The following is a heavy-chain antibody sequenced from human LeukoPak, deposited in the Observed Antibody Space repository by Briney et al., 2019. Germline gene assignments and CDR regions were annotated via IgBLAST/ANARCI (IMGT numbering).Heavy chain of an antibody. J-gene: IGHJ4*02. CDR3: ARVVAVAGGDY. V-gene: IGHV3-21*01. D-gene: IGHD6-19*01. Sequence: GGSLRPSCAASGFTFSSYSMNWVRQAPGTGLEWVSSISSSSSYIYYADSVKGRFTISRDNAKNSLYLQMNSLRAEDTAVYYCARVVAVAGGDYWGQGTLVTVSS. CDR2: ISSSSSYI. CDR1: GFTFSSYS.